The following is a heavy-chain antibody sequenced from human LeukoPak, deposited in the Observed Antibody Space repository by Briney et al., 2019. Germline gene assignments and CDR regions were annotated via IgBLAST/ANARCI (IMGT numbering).Heavy chain of an antibody. CDR1: GFTFGDYA. CDR2: IRSKAYGGTT. J-gene: IGHJ3*02. V-gene: IGHV3-49*03. Sequence: GGSLRLSCTASGFTFGDYAMSWFRQAPGKGLEWVGFIRSKAYGGTTEYAASVKGRFTISRDDSKSIAYLQMNSLKTEDTAVYYCTREGYLRPTSGSGCCFDAFDIWGQGTMVTVSS. CDR3: TREGYLRPTSGSGCCFDAFDI. D-gene: IGHD6-19*01.